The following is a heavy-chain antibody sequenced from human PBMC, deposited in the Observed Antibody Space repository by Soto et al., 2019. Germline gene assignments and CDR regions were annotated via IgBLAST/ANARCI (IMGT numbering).Heavy chain of an antibody. CDR1: GYSFTSYW. Sequence: EVQLVQSGAEVKKPGESLRISCKGSGYSFTSYWISWVRQMPGKGLEWMGRIDPSDSYTNYSPSFQGHVTISADKSISTAYLQWSSLKASDTAMYYCARQLGVRGVIIWGQNNAFDIWGQGTMVTVSS. CDR3: ARQLGVRGVIIWGQNNAFDI. J-gene: IGHJ3*02. CDR2: IDPSDSYT. V-gene: IGHV5-10-1*03. D-gene: IGHD3-10*01.